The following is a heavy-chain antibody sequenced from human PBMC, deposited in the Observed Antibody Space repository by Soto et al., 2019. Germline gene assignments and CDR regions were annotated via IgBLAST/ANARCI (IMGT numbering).Heavy chain of an antibody. J-gene: IGHJ3*02. CDR3: AHPRGYGVFDAYDI. D-gene: IGHD4-17*01. CDR1: GFTFSIYA. V-gene: IGHV3-23*01. CDR2: LSASGDDT. Sequence: GGSLRLSCVASGFTFSIYAMNWVRQAPGKGLEWVSALSASGDDTYYADSVKGRFTISRDNSMNAVYLQMHSLRIEDTAVYYCAHPRGYGVFDAYDIWGQGXMVTVSS.